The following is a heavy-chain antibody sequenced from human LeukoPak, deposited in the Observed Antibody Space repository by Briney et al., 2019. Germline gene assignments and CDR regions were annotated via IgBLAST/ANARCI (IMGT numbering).Heavy chain of an antibody. D-gene: IGHD1-26*01. Sequence: GGSLRLSCAAPGFTFSSYAMSWVRQAPGKGLEWVSAISGSGGSTYYADSVKGRFTISRDNSKNTLYLQMNSLRAEDTAVYYCAKGGRWEPSAHFDYWGQGTLVTVSS. CDR3: AKGGRWEPSAHFDY. CDR1: GFTFSSYA. V-gene: IGHV3-23*01. CDR2: ISGSGGST. J-gene: IGHJ4*02.